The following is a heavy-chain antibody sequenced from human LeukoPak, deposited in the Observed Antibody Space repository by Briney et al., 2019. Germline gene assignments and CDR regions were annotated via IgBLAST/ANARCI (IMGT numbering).Heavy chain of an antibody. J-gene: IGHJ4*02. CDR2: ISSSSSYI. CDR1: GFTSSSYS. CDR3: ARERVPYYYDSSGIYYFDY. D-gene: IGHD3-22*01. V-gene: IGHV3-21*01. Sequence: PGGSLRLSCAASGFTSSSYSMNWVRQAPGKGLEWVSSISSSSSYIYYADSVKGRFTISRDNAKNSLYLQMNSLRAEDTAVYYCARERVPYYYDSSGIYYFDYWGQGTLVTVSS.